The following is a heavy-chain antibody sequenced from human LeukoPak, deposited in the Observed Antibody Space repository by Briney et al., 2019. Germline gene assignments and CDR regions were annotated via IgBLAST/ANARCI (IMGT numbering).Heavy chain of an antibody. Sequence: SETLSLTCTVSGGSISIRGHYWGWIRQPPGKGLEWIGSIYYSGSTYYNPSLKSRVTISVDTSKNQFSLKLSSVTAADTAVYYCARQRANYYGSGKRGFDPWGQGTLVTVSS. CDR2: IYYSGST. CDR1: GGSISIRGHY. J-gene: IGHJ5*02. V-gene: IGHV4-39*01. D-gene: IGHD3-10*01. CDR3: ARQRANYYGSGKRGFDP.